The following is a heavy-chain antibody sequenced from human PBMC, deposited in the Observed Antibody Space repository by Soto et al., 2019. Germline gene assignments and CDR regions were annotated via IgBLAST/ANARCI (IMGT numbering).Heavy chain of an antibody. J-gene: IGHJ6*02. CDR3: ASPWCSSTSCPPYYYGMDV. Sequence: GASVKVSCKASGGTFSSFAISWVRQAPGQGLEWMGGIIPIFGTANYAQKFQGRVTITADESTSTAYMELSSLRSEDTAVYYCASPWCSSTSCPPYYYGMDVWGQGTTVTVSS. CDR1: GGTFSSFA. CDR2: IIPIFGTA. V-gene: IGHV1-69*13. D-gene: IGHD2-2*01.